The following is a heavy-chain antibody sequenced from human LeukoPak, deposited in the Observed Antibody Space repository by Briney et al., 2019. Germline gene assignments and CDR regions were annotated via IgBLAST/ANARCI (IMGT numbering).Heavy chain of an antibody. CDR2: IYYSGST. J-gene: IGHJ5*02. V-gene: IGHV4-31*03. CDR3: ARDSVTMVRGVIRSSNWFDP. Sequence: SETLSLTCTVSGGSISSGGYYWSWIRQHPGKGLEWIGYIYYSGSTYYNPSLKSRVTISVDTSKNQFSLKLSSVTAADTAVYYCARDSVTMVRGVIRSSNWFDPWGQGTLVTVSS. CDR1: GGSISSGGYY. D-gene: IGHD3-10*01.